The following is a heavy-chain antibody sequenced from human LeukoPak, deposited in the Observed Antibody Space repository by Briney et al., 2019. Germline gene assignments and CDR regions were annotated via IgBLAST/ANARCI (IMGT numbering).Heavy chain of an antibody. Sequence: SETLSLTCTVSGGCISSGSYYWSWIRQPAGKGLEGIGRIYTSGSTNYNPSLKSRVTISVDTSKNQFSLKLSSVTAADTAVYYCARGVWVALIYYYMDVWGKGTTVTVSS. J-gene: IGHJ6*03. CDR2: IYTSGST. V-gene: IGHV4-61*02. CDR1: GGCISSGSYY. CDR3: ARGVWVALIYYYMDV. D-gene: IGHD3-16*01.